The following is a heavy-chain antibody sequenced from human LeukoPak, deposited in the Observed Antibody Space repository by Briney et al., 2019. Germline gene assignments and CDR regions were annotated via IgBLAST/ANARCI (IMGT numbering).Heavy chain of an antibody. Sequence: ASVKVSCKASGYTFTAYSMHWVRQAPGQGLEWIGWINPNSGGTDCAQRFQGRVTMTRDTSITMLYMEMSSLTPDDTAVYYCARAGYCSDGKCYTFDYWGQGTLVTVSS. CDR3: ARAGYCSDGKCYTFDY. J-gene: IGHJ4*02. V-gene: IGHV1-2*02. D-gene: IGHD2-15*01. CDR2: INPNSGGT. CDR1: GYTFTAYS.